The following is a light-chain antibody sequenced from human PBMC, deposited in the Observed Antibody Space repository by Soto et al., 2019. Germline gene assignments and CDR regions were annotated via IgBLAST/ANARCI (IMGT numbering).Light chain of an antibody. J-gene: IGKJ4*01. Sequence: IVMTQSPATLSVAPGGRVTFSCRASQGISKKVAWYQHKPGQAPRLLISAVSTGATGVAARFSGSGSGTEFTLTIKSLQAEDCANYYWQQYHTWPVTFGGGTKLEIK. CDR1: QGISKK. CDR2: AVS. V-gene: IGKV3-15*01. CDR3: QQYHTWPVT.